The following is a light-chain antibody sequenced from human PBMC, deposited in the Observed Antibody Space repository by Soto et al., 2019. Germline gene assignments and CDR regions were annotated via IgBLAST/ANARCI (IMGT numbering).Light chain of an antibody. J-gene: IGLJ1*01. CDR3: SSYTSSSTPYV. V-gene: IGLV2-14*01. CDR2: DVS. CDR1: SSEVGGYNY. Sequence: QSVLTQPASVSGSPGQSITISCTGTSSEVGGYNYVSWYQQRPGKAPKLMIYDVSNRPSGVSNRFSGSKSGNTASLTISGLQAEDEADYYCSSYTSSSTPYVFGTGTKVTVL.